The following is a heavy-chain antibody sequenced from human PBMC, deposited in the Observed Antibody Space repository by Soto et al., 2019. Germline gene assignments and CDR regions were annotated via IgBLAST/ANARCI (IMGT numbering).Heavy chain of an antibody. Sequence: SVKVSCKASGFTFTSSAVQWVRQARGQRLEWIGWIVVGSGNTNYAQKFQERVTITRDMSTSTAYMELSSLRSEDTAVYYCARDQNCGGDCYYWFDPWGQGTLVTVSS. CDR1: GFTFTSSA. V-gene: IGHV1-58*01. CDR2: IVVGSGNT. J-gene: IGHJ5*02. D-gene: IGHD2-21*02. CDR3: ARDQNCGGDCYYWFDP.